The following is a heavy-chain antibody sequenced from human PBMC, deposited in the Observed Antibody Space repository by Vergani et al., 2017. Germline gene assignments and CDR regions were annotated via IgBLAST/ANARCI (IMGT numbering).Heavy chain of an antibody. Sequence: VQLVESGGHVVQPGGSLRLSCEASGFSFPGYAMSWVRQTPGRGLEYVSGISRDGGDTYHANSVRGRFTISRDNSKNTVYLQMGSLETEDTAVYYCARGGARGTTLSTTWFDSWGQGTLVTVSS. CDR2: ISRDGGDT. V-gene: IGHV3-64*01. CDR1: GFSFPGYA. J-gene: IGHJ5*01. CDR3: ARGGARGTTLSTTWFDS. D-gene: IGHD1-1*01.